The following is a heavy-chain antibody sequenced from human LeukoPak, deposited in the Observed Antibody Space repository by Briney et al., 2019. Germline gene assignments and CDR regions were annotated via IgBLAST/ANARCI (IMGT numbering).Heavy chain of an antibody. V-gene: IGHV3-30*04. Sequence: PGRSLRLSCAASGFTFSSHAMHWVRQAPGKGLEWVAVISSDGKYKYYADSVRGRFTISRDNSKNTLYLQMNSLRAEDTAVYYCVRDFKGDSYLVCWRQRTLVTVSS. CDR1: GFTFSSHA. CDR2: ISSDGKYK. D-gene: IGHD2-21*02. J-gene: IGHJ4*02. CDR3: VRDFKGDSYLVC.